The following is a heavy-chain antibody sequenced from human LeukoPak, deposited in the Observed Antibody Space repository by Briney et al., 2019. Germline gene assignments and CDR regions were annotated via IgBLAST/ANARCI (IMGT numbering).Heavy chain of an antibody. CDR2: IVIGSGNP. J-gene: IGHJ3*02. CDR3: AAASRYYDSRRAFDI. V-gene: IGHV1-58*02. CDR1: GFTFTSSA. Sequence: SVNVSCKASGFTFTSSAMQWVRQPRGQRLEWIGWIVIGSGNPNYAQKFQERATITRDMSTSTAYMELSSLRSEDTAVYYCAAASRYYDSRRAFDIWGQGTMVTVSS. D-gene: IGHD3-22*01.